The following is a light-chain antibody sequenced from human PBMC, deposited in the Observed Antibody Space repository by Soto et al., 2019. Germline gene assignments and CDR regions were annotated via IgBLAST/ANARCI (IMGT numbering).Light chain of an antibody. CDR3: QHYDWSLTWT. CDR2: GAS. Sequence: EIVLTQSPGTLSLSPGERATLSCRASQTISSSFLAWYQQKRGQAPRRLIYGASTKATGVPDRFSGSWSGTDFTLTISDLEPEAFAVTYCQHYDWSLTWTFGQGTKVEI. V-gene: IGKV3-20*01. CDR1: QTISSSF. J-gene: IGKJ1*01.